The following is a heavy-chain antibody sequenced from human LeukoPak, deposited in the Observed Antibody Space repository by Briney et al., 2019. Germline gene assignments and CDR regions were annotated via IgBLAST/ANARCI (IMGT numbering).Heavy chain of an antibody. CDR1: GDSVSSNSAA. CDR2: TYYRSKWYN. D-gene: IGHD6-19*01. CDR3: ASSTAEGYSSGWYRGGIYYFDY. Sequence: SQTLSLTCAISGDSVSSNSAAWNWIRQSPSRGLEWLVRTYYRSKWYNDYAVSVKSRITINPDTSKNQFSLQLNSVTPEDTAVYYCASSTAEGYSSGWYRGGIYYFDYWGQGTLVTVSS. V-gene: IGHV6-1*01. J-gene: IGHJ4*02.